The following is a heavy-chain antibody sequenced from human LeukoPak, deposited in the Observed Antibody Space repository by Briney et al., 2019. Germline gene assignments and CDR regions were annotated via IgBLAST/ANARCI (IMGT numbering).Heavy chain of an antibody. D-gene: IGHD4-17*01. V-gene: IGHV3-74*01. Sequence: PGGSLRLSCAASGFTFSSYWMHWVRQAPGKGLVWVSRINSDGSSTSYAESVKGRFTISRDNAKNTLYLQMNSLRAEDTAVYYCARVQGVTTFDYWGQGTLVTVSS. CDR1: GFTFSSYW. J-gene: IGHJ4*02. CDR3: ARVQGVTTFDY. CDR2: INSDGSST.